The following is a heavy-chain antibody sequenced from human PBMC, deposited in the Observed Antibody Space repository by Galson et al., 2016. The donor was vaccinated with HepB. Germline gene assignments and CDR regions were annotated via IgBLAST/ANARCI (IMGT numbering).Heavy chain of an antibody. V-gene: IGHV3-15*07. D-gene: IGHD3-16*01. J-gene: IGHJ6*02. CDR2: IRSSADGGTT. Sequence: SLRLSCAASGFTFTNTWMNWVRQAPGKGLEWAGRIRSSADGGTTDCASPVQGRFTVSRDDSKKTLYLQMNSLTTDDTAVYFCTTAHGGDYYYAMDVRGQGTTVTVSS. CDR3: TTAHGGDYYYAMDV. CDR1: GFTFTNTW.